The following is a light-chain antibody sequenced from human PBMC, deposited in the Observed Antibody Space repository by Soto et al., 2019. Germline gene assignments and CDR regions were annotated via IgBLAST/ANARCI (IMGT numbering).Light chain of an antibody. CDR3: QQYNSYLYT. CDR2: DAS. CDR1: QRISSW. J-gene: IGKJ2*01. Sequence: DIQMTQSPSTLSASVGDRVTITCRASQRISSWLAWYQQKPGKAPELLIYDASSLESGVPSRFSGSGSGTEFTLTISSLQPDDFATYYCQQYNSYLYTFGQGTKLEIK. V-gene: IGKV1-5*01.